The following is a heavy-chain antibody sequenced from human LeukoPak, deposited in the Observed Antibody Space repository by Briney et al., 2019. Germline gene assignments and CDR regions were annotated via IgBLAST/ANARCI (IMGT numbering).Heavy chain of an antibody. V-gene: IGHV3-7*01. D-gene: IGHD2-2*01. CDR1: GFTFSSYW. J-gene: IGHJ6*02. CDR3: ARDDCSSTSCYPGDYYYYGMDV. CDR2: IKQDGSEK. Sequence: PGGSLRLSCAASGFTFSSYWMSWVRQAPGKGLEWVANIKQDGSEKYYVDSVKGRFTISRDNAKNSLYLQMNSLRAEDTAVYYCARDDCSSTSCYPGDYYYYGMDVWGQGTTVTVSS.